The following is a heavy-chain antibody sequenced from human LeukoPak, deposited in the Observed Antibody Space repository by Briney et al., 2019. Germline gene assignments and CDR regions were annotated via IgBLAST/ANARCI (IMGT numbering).Heavy chain of an antibody. D-gene: IGHD5-24*01. CDR1: GFTFSGYY. CDR3: ARHPRDGYNTYYFDY. V-gene: IGHV3-11*03. Sequence: PGGSLRLSCVASGFTFSGYYMSWIRQAPGKGLEWVSYIPSTSSYTSYADSVKGRFTISRDNAKNSLYLQMNSLRAEDTAVYYCARHPRDGYNTYYFDYWGQGTLVTVSS. CDR2: IPSTSSYT. J-gene: IGHJ4*02.